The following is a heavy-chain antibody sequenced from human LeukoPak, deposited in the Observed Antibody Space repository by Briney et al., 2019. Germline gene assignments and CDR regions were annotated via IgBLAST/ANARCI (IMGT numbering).Heavy chain of an antibody. CDR1: GGTFSSYT. CDR3: ARSGWINWFDP. Sequence: SVKVSCKASGGTFSSYTISWVRQAPGQGLEWMGRIIPILGIANYAQKFQGRVTITADKSTSTAYMELRSLRSDDTAVYYCARSGWINWFDPWGQGTLVTVSS. CDR2: IIPILGIA. V-gene: IGHV1-69*02. D-gene: IGHD6-19*01. J-gene: IGHJ5*02.